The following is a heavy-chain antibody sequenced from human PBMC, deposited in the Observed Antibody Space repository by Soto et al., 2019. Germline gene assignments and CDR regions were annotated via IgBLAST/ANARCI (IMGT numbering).Heavy chain of an antibody. CDR1: VGTFSSYA. J-gene: IGHJ5*02. CDR2: IISIFGTA. V-gene: IGHV1-69*19. Sequence: QVQLVQSGAEVKKPGSSVKVSCKASVGTFSSYAISWVRQAPGQGLEWMGGIISIFGTANYAQKCQGGVTITEGESTSRAYVGVSSMGSEVTAVYYYPRGAAGAFCSGYTNWSDPWGQGALVTVSS. D-gene: IGHD3-3*01. CDR3: PRGAAGAFCSGYTNWSDP.